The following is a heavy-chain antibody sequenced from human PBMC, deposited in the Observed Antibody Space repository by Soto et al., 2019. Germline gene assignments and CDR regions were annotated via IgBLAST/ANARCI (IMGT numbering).Heavy chain of an antibody. CDR1: GYPFSKYG. V-gene: IGHV1-18*04. CDR2: IKPDNGNT. D-gene: IGHD5-12*01. CDR3: ATSYDSGFDP. J-gene: IGHJ5*02. Sequence: QLQLVQSGGEVKKPGASVRVSCEAYGYPFSKYGISWIRQAPGQGLEWMGWIKPDNGNTDYAQKFQGRVTMTTDTSSNTAYMELRSLRSDDTAEYYCATSYDSGFDPWGQGTLVSVSS.